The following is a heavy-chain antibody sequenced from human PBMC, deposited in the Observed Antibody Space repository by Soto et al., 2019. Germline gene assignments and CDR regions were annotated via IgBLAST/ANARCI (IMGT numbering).Heavy chain of an antibody. Sequence: PGGSLRLSCAASGFTFSSYGMHWVRQAPGKGLEWVAVISYDGSNKYYADSVKGRFTISRDNSKNTLYLQMNSLRAEDTAVYYCANVLPPRATMTTVPTGDYWGQGTLVPVSS. CDR1: GFTFSSYG. CDR3: ANVLPPRATMTTVPTGDY. D-gene: IGHD4-17*01. CDR2: ISYDGSNK. J-gene: IGHJ4*02. V-gene: IGHV3-30*18.